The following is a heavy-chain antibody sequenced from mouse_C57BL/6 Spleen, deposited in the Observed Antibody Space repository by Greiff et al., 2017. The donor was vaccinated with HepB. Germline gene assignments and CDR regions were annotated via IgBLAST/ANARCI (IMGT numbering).Heavy chain of an antibody. V-gene: IGHV1-50*01. CDR3: AYGSLFDY. D-gene: IGHD1-1*01. CDR1: GYTFTSYW. Sequence: QVQLQQSGAELVKPGASVKLSCKASGYTFTSYWMQWVKQRPGQGLEWIGEIDPSDSYTNYNQKVKGKATLTVDTSSSTAYMQLSSLTSEDSAVYYCAYGSLFDYWGQGTTLTVSS. CDR2: IDPSDSYT. J-gene: IGHJ2*01.